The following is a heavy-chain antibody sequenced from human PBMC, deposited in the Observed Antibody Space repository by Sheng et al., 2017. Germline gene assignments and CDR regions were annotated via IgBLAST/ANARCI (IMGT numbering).Heavy chain of an antibody. J-gene: IGHJ4*01. D-gene: IGHD3-22*01. CDR1: GFTFSSYE. V-gene: IGHV3-48*03. Sequence: EVQLVESGGGLVQPGGSLRLSCAASGFTFSSYEMNWVRQAPGKGLEWVSYISSSGSTIYYTDSVKGRFTISRDNAKNSLYLQMNSLRAEDTAVYYCARSDSSGYYYLLFDYWGQERWSPSPQ. CDR2: ISSSGSTI. CDR3: ARSDSSGYYYLLFDY.